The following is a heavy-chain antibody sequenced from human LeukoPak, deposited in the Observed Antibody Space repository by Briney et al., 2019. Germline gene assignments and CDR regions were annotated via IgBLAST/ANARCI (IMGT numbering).Heavy chain of an antibody. J-gene: IGHJ4*02. D-gene: IGHD2-15*01. V-gene: IGHV3-23*01. Sequence: GGSLRLSCAASGFTFSINDMTWVRQAPGKGLEWVSTVSGGGDKTYYADSVKGRFTISRDNSKNTLYLQMNSLRAEDTAVYYCARRKRDCSGGSCYSRFDYWGQGTLVTVSS. CDR3: ARRKRDCSGGSCYSRFDY. CDR1: GFTFSIND. CDR2: VSGGGDKT.